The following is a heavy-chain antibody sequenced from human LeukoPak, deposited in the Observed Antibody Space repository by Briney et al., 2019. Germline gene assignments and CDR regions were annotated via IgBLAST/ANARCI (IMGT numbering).Heavy chain of an antibody. CDR2: ISAYNGNT. D-gene: IGHD6-19*01. CDR3: ARDLWSSGWNSYNWFDT. CDR1: GYTFTSYG. Sequence: ASVKLSCKASGYTFTSYGISWVRQAPGQGLEWMGWISAYNGNTNYAQKLQGRVTMTTDTSTSTAYMELRSLRSDDTAVYYCARDLWSSGWNSYNWFDTWGQGTLVTVSS. J-gene: IGHJ5*02. V-gene: IGHV1-18*01.